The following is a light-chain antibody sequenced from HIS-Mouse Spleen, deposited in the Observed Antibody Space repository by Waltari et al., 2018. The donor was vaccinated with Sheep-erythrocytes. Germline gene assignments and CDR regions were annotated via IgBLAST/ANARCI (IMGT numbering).Light chain of an antibody. J-gene: IGLJ2*01. Sequence: SYELTQPPSVSVSPGQTASITCSGDKLGDKYACWYQQKPGQSPVLVIYPDSKRPSGIPERCSGSNSGNTATLTISGTQAMDEADYYCQAWDSSTVVFGGGTKLTVL. CDR1: KLGDKY. CDR3: QAWDSSTVV. V-gene: IGLV3-1*01. CDR2: PDS.